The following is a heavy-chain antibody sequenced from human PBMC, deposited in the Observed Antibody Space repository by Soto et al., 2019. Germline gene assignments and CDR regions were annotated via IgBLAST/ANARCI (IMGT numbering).Heavy chain of an antibody. Sequence: PGGSLRLSCAASGFTFNRFGMHWGRQAPGKGLEWVAVISYDGSNKYYEDSVKGRFTISRDNSQNMLYLQMNSLRPEDTAMYYCAKAVDISVRGVPPSDYWGQGTLVTVSS. CDR3: AKAVDISVRGVPPSDY. D-gene: IGHD3-10*02. J-gene: IGHJ4*02. CDR2: ISYDGSNK. V-gene: IGHV3-30*18. CDR1: GFTFNRFG.